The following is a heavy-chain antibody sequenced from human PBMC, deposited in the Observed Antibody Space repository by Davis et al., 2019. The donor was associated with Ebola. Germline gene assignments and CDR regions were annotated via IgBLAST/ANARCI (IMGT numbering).Heavy chain of an antibody. CDR2: VSTATTNT. CDR1: GYTFTNYG. Sequence: ASVKVSCKASGYTFTNYGISWVRQPPGQGLEWRGWVSTATTNTDYIERVQGRVTMTTDTSTSTAYMELKSLTSEDTAVYYCVRDFKDYGGNSGYFDYWGQGTLVIVSS. CDR3: VRDFKDYGGNSGYFDY. J-gene: IGHJ4*02. D-gene: IGHD4-23*01. V-gene: IGHV1-18*01.